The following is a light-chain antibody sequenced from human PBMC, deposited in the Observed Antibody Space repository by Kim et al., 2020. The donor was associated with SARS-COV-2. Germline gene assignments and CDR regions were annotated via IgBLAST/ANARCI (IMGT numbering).Light chain of an antibody. Sequence: ASVGDRVTITCWASQYISRWLGWYQQKPGKAPKLLIYDASDLQSGVPSRFSGSGSGTEFTLTINSLHPDDFATYYCQQYISYPVTFGPGTKVDIK. CDR2: DAS. V-gene: IGKV1-5*01. CDR1: QYISRW. J-gene: IGKJ1*01. CDR3: QQYISYPVT.